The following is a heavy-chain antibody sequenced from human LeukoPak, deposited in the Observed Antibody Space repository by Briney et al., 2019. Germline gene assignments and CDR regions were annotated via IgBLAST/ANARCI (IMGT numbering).Heavy chain of an antibody. Sequence: PSETLSLTCTVSGGSISSGDYYWSWIRQPPGKGLEWIGYIYYSGSTYYNPSLKSRVTISVDTSKNQSSLKLSSVTAADTAVYYCARDYGDYRLLDYWGQGTLVTVSS. V-gene: IGHV4-30-4*01. CDR2: IYYSGST. CDR3: ARDYGDYRLLDY. D-gene: IGHD4-17*01. J-gene: IGHJ4*02. CDR1: GGSISSGDYY.